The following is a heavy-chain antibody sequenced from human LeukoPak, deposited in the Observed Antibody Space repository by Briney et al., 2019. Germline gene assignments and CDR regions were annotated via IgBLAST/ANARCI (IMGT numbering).Heavy chain of an antibody. CDR1: GYTFTSYG. CDR3: ARDHKTFWSGFSPPEYFQH. D-gene: IGHD3-3*01. Sequence: GASVKVSCKASGYTFTSYGISWVRQAPGQGLEWMGWISAYNGNTNYAQKLQGRVTMTTDTSTSTAYMELRSLRSDDTAVYYCARDHKTFWSGFSPPEYFQHWGQGTLVTVSS. J-gene: IGHJ1*01. CDR2: ISAYNGNT. V-gene: IGHV1-18*01.